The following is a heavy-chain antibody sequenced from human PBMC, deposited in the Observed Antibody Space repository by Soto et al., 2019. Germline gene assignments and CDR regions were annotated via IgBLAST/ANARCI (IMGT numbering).Heavy chain of an antibody. CDR2: ISGSGGTT. CDR3: AKRPQDCSGGSCYRNYFDY. D-gene: IGHD2-15*01. Sequence: EVQLLESGGGLVQPGGSLRLSCAASGFIFSNYDMSWVRLAPGKGLEWGSVISGSGGTTYYADSVKGRFTISRDKSKNTLYLQMNSLRAEDTAVYFCAKRPQDCSGGSCYRNYFDYWGQGTLVTVSS. J-gene: IGHJ4*02. V-gene: IGHV3-23*01. CDR1: GFIFSNYD.